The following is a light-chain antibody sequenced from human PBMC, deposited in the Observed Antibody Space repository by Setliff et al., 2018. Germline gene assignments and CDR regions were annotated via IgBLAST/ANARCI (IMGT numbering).Light chain of an antibody. CDR3: SSYAGNYHYV. CDR2: EVS. J-gene: IGLJ1*01. V-gene: IGLV2-11*01. CDR1: SSDVGGYNF. Sequence: LAQPRSVSGSPGQSVTISCTGTSSDVGGYNFVSWYQQHPGKAPQLIIFEVSRRPSGVPDRFSGSKSDNTASLTVSGLQADDEADYYCSSYAGNYHYVFGTGTKVTV.